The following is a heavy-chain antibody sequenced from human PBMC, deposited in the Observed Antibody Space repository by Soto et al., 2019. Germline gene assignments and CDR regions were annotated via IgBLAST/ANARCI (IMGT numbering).Heavy chain of an antibody. CDR3: ARVRYLHIAAHFDY. CDR1: GGSFSGYY. V-gene: IGHV4-34*01. Sequence: QVQLQQWGAGLLKPSETLSLTCAVYGGSFSGYYWSWIRQPPGKGLEWIGEINHSGSTNYNPSLKSRVTISVDTSKNQFSLKLSSVTAADTAVYYCARVRYLHIAAHFDYWGQGTLVTVSS. J-gene: IGHJ4*02. CDR2: INHSGST. D-gene: IGHD6-6*01.